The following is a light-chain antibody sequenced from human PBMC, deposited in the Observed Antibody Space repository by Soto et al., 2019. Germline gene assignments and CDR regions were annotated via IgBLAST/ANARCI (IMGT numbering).Light chain of an antibody. J-gene: IGKJ2*01. CDR3: QQYSSYSCT. CDR1: QSISSW. CDR2: DAS. V-gene: IGKV1-5*01. Sequence: DIQMTQSPSTLSASVGDRVTITCRASQSISSWLAWYQQKPGNAPKLLIYDASSLESGVPSRFSGSGSGTEFTLTISSLQPDDFATYYCQQYSSYSCTFGQGTKVDIK.